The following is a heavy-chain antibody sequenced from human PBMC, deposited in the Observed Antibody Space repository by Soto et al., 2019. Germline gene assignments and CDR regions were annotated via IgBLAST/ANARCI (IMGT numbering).Heavy chain of an antibody. V-gene: IGHV3-48*02. Sequence: HPGGSLRLSCAASGFTFSSYSMNWVRQAPGKGLEWVSYISSSSSTIYYADSVKGRFTISRDNAKNSLYLQMNSLRDEDTAVYYCARDLVVRGVSYYGMDVWGQWTTVTVSS. CDR1: GFTFSSYS. CDR3: ARDLVVRGVSYYGMDV. CDR2: ISSSSSTI. D-gene: IGHD3-10*01. J-gene: IGHJ6*02.